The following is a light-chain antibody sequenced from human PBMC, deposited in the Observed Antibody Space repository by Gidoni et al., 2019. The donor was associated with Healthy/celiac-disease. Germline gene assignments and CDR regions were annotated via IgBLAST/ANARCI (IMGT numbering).Light chain of an antibody. J-gene: IGKJ1*01. Sequence: DIQMTQSPSTLSASVGYRVTITCRASQSISSWLAWYQQTPGKAPKLLIYDASSLESGVPSRFSGSGSGTEFTLTISSLQPDDFATYYCQQYNSYSWTFGQGTKVEIK. CDR2: DAS. CDR3: QQYNSYSWT. V-gene: IGKV1-5*01. CDR1: QSISSW.